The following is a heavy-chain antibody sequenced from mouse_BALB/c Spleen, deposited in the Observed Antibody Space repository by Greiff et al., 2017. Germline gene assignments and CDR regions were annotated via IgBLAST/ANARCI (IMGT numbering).Heavy chain of an antibody. J-gene: IGHJ4*01. CDR3: ARSDYGSSYDYAMDY. CDR2: ISSGSSTI. V-gene: IGHV5-17*02. CDR1: GFTFSSFG. Sequence: EVHLVESGGGLVQPGGSRKLSCAASGFTFSSFGMHWVRQAPEKGLEWVAYISSGSSTIYYADTVKGRFTISRYNPKNTLFLQMTSLRSEDTAMYYCARSDYGSSYDYAMDYWGQGTSVTVSS. D-gene: IGHD1-1*01.